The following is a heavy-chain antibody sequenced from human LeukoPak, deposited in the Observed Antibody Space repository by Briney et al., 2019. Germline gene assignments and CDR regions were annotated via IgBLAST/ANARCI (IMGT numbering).Heavy chain of an antibody. CDR1: GYTFTSYY. Sequence: GAPVKVSCKASGYTFTSYYMHWVRQAPGQGLEWMGIINPSGGSTSYAQKFQGRVTMTRDTSTSTVYMELSSLRSEDTAVYYCARGSGYYGSGSYQYYFDYWGQGTLVTVSS. CDR2: INPSGGST. J-gene: IGHJ4*02. V-gene: IGHV1-46*01. D-gene: IGHD3-10*01. CDR3: ARGSGYYGSGSYQYYFDY.